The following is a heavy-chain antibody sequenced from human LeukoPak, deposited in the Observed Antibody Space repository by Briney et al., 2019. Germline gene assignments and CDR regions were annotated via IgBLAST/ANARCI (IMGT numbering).Heavy chain of an antibody. Sequence: PPETLSLTCAVYGGSFSGYYWSWIRQPPGKGLGWIGEINHSGSTNYNPSLKSRVTISVDTSKNQFSLKLSSVTAADTAVYYCARIWTVTRLDYWGQGTLVTVSS. CDR2: INHSGST. D-gene: IGHD4-17*01. CDR3: ARIWTVTRLDY. J-gene: IGHJ4*02. CDR1: GGSFSGYY. V-gene: IGHV4-34*01.